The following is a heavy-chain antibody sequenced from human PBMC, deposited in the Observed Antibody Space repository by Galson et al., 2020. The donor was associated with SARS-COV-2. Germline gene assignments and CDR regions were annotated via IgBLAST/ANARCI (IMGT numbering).Heavy chain of an antibody. CDR3: ARGHITHYNDYYYYMDV. V-gene: IGHV3-13*01. J-gene: IGHJ6*03. CDR2: IGTAGDT. CDR1: GFTFSSYD. Sequence: GGSLRLSCAASGFTFSSYDMHWVRQATGKGLEWVSAIGTAGDTYYPGYVKGRFTISRENAKNSLYLQMNSLRAGDTAVYYCARGHITHYNDYYYYMDVWGKGTTVTVSS. D-gene: IGHD1-1*01.